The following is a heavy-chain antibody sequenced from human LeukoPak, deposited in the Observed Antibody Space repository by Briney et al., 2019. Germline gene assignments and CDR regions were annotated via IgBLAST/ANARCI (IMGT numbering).Heavy chain of an antibody. J-gene: IGHJ5*02. V-gene: IGHV4-34*01. CDR1: GGSFSGYY. CDR3: ARPNYYPSWFDP. Sequence: PSETLSLTCAVYGGSFSGYYWSWIRQPPGKGLEWIGSIYYSGSTYYNPSLKSRVTISVDTSKNQFSLKLSSVTAADTAVYYCARPNYYPSWFDPWGQGTLVTVSS. D-gene: IGHD3-10*01. CDR2: IYYSGST.